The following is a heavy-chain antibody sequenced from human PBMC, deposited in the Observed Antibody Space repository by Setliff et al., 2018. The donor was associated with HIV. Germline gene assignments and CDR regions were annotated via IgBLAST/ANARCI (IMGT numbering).Heavy chain of an antibody. CDR1: GSSISSTSYY. CDR3: VRSRITMVRGVIIGHNWFDP. J-gene: IGHJ5*02. Sequence: SETLSLTCAVSGSSISSTSYYWGWIRQPPGKGLEWIGSVYNSGSTYYNPSLKSRVTIAVGTSKNQFSLKLSSVTAADTALYYCVRSRITMVRGVIIGHNWFDPWGQGILVTVSS. CDR2: VYNSGST. D-gene: IGHD3-10*01. V-gene: IGHV4-39*01.